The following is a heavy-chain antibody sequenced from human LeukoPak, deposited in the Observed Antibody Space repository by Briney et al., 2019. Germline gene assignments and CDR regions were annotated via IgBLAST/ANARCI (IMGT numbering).Heavy chain of an antibody. CDR1: GFTFSSYA. Sequence: GSLRLSCAASGFTFSSYAMSWVRRAPGKGLEWVSAISGSGGSTYYADSVKGRFTISRDNSKNTLYLQMNSLRAEDAAVYYCASSWPATYYFDYWGQGTLVTVSS. V-gene: IGHV3-23*01. J-gene: IGHJ4*02. D-gene: IGHD2-15*01. CDR2: ISGSGGST. CDR3: ASSWPATYYFDY.